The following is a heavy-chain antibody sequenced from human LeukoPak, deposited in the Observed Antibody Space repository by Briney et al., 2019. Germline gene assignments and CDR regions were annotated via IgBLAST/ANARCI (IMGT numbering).Heavy chain of an antibody. CDR2: IYYSGST. CDR3: ARGLELNPGIAVAGLGY. CDR1: GGSISSYY. Sequence: SETLSLTCTVSGGSISSYYWSWIRQPPGRGLEWIGYIYYSGSTNYNPSLKSRVTISVDTSKNQFSLKLSSVTAADTAVYYCARGLELNPGIAVAGLGYWGQGTLVTVSS. J-gene: IGHJ4*02. V-gene: IGHV4-59*01. D-gene: IGHD6-19*01.